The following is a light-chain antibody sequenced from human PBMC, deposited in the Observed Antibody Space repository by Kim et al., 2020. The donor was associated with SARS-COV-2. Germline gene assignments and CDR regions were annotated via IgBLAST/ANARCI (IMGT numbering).Light chain of an antibody. Sequence: QTATLTCTGNSNNVGNQGAAWLQQHQGHPPKLLSYRNNNRPSGISERFSASRSRNTASLTITGLQPEDEADYYCSSWDSSLSAYVYGTGTKVTVL. CDR3: SSWDSSLSAYV. CDR2: RNN. V-gene: IGLV10-54*04. CDR1: SNNVGNQG. J-gene: IGLJ1*01.